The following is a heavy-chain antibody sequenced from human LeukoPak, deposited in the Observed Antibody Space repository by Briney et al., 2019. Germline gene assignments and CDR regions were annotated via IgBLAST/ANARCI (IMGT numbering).Heavy chain of an antibody. V-gene: IGHV3-23*01. CDR1: GFTFSSHA. CDR2: ISGGGGST. D-gene: IGHD6-19*01. J-gene: IGHJ4*02. CDR3: AKGPLIEVAGTTWDY. Sequence: GGSLRLSCAASGFTFSSHAMGWVRQFPGKGLEWVSAISGGGGSTYYADFVKGRFTISRDNSKNTLHLQMNSLRADDTAVYYCAKGPLIEVAGTTWDYWGQGALVTVSS.